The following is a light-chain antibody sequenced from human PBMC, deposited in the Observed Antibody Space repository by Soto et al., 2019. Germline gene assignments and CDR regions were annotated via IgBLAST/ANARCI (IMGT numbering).Light chain of an antibody. J-gene: IGLJ1*01. CDR3: CSYAGGYTYL. Sequence: QSALAQPASVSGSPGQSITISCTGSSSDIGRYDFVSWYQQLPGKAPKLLLYEVNHRPSGVSDRFSGSKSGNTASLTISGLQADDEAHYFCCSYAGGYTYLFGTGTKVTVL. CDR2: EVN. V-gene: IGLV2-14*01. CDR1: SSDIGRYDF.